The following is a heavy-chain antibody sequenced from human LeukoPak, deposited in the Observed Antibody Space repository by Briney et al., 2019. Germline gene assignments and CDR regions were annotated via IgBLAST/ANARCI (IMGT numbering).Heavy chain of an antibody. CDR3: AQLRYSGTRVDSQDY. J-gene: IGHJ4*02. V-gene: IGHV5-51*01. Sequence: GESLKIPCKGSGYSSTSDWISRLGRLAGKNGEGLVIIYPVDSDTRYSPSFQGQVPISADKSISTAYLQRSSLKASDTAMYYCAQLRYSGTRVDSQDYWGQGTLVTVSS. CDR2: IYPVDSDT. CDR1: GYSSTSDW. D-gene: IGHD5-12*01.